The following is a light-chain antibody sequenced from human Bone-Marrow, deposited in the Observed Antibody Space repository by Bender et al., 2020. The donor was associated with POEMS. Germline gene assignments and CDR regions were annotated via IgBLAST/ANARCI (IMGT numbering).Light chain of an antibody. Sequence: SYVLTQSPSVSVAPGQTATITCGGDNIGSKSVYWYQQRPGQAPVLVVRDDSDRPSGIPDRFSGSSSGNTATLTISGTQVMDEADYFCQAWDSSTSVVFGGGTKLTVL. CDR1: NIGSKS. J-gene: IGLJ2*01. CDR2: DDS. CDR3: QAWDSSTSVV. V-gene: IGLV3-21*02.